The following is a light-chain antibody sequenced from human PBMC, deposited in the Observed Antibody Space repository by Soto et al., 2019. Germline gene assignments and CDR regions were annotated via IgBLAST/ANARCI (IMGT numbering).Light chain of an antibody. J-gene: IGKJ4*01. CDR3: XQYGTSPLT. V-gene: IGKV3-20*01. CDR1: QSVTSSY. Sequence: EIVLTQSPGTLSLSPGERATLSCRASQSVTSSYLAWYQQNPGQTPRLLIYGASSRATGIPDTFSGRGSGTXXXLXXXXLEPXDFAXXXXXQYGTSPLTFGGGTKVEIK. CDR2: GAS.